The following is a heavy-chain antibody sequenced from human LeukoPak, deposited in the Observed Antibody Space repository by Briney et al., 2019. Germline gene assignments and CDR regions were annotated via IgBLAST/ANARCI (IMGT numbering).Heavy chain of an antibody. J-gene: IGHJ5*02. CDR3: ARDSRLRYFDWFSRFDP. Sequence: GASVKVSCKASGYTFTSYDINWVRQATGQGLEWMGWMNPNSGNTGYAQKFQGRVTMTRDTSTSTVYMELSSLRSEDTAVYYCARDSRLRYFDWFSRFDPWGQGTLVTVSS. V-gene: IGHV1-8*01. D-gene: IGHD3-9*01. CDR1: GYTFTSYD. CDR2: MNPNSGNT.